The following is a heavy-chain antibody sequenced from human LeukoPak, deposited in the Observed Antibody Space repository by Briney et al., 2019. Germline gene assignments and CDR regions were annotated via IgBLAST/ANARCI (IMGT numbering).Heavy chain of an antibody. J-gene: IGHJ4*02. CDR1: GFTFSNYA. V-gene: IGHV3-23*01. CDR3: AKTLVGATFGY. CDR2: ISGSGGGT. D-gene: IGHD1-26*01. Sequence: GGSLRLSCAVSGFTFSNYAMSWVRQAPGKGLEWVSGISGSGGGTNYAYSVKGRFTISRDNSKNTLYLQMNSLRAEDTAVYYCAKTLVGATFGYWGQGTLVTVSS.